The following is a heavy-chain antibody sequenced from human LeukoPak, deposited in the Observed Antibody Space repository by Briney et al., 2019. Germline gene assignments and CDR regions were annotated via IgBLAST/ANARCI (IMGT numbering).Heavy chain of an antibody. CDR1: GYSFTSYW. Sequence: GXXLKISCKGSGYSFTSYWIGWVRQMPGKGLEGMGLIYPGDSDARYSPSFRGQVTISADKSISTAYLQWSSLKASDTAMYYCARQRYCSSTSCRPYFDYWAQGTLVTVSS. V-gene: IGHV5-51*01. CDR3: ARQRYCSSTSCRPYFDY. D-gene: IGHD2-2*01. CDR2: IYPGDSDA. J-gene: IGHJ4*02.